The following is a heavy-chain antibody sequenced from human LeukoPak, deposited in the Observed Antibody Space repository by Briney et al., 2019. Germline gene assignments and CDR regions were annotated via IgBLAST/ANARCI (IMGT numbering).Heavy chain of an antibody. Sequence: SETLSLTCAVYGGSFSGYYWSWIRQPPGKGLEWIGEINHSGSTNYNPSLKSRVTISVDTSKNQFSLKLSSVTAADTAVYYCARIGRHNLLGRYFDLWGRGTLVTVSS. CDR3: ARIGRHNLLGRYFDL. V-gene: IGHV4-34*01. J-gene: IGHJ2*01. CDR2: INHSGST. D-gene: IGHD3-9*01. CDR1: GGSFSGYY.